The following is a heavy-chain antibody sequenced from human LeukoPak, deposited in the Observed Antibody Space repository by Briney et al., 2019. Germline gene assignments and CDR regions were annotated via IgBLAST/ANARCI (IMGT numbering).Heavy chain of an antibody. CDR1: GGSISSYY. Sequence: SETLSLTCTVSGGSISSYYWSWIRQPAGKGLEWIGRIHTSGSTDYNPSLESRGTMSVDTSKNQFALKLSSVTAADTAVYYCAREGSMTARPFVSIDYWGQGTLVTVSS. D-gene: IGHD6-6*01. V-gene: IGHV4-4*07. J-gene: IGHJ4*02. CDR3: AREGSMTARPFVSIDY. CDR2: IHTSGST.